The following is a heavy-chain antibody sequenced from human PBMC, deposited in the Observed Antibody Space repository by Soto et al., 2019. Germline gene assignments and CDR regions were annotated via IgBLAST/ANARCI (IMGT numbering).Heavy chain of an antibody. V-gene: IGHV3-9*01. Sequence: GGSLRLSCAASGFTFDDYAMHWVRQAPGKGLEWVSGISWNSGSIGYADSVKGRFTISRDNAKNSLYLQMNSLRAEDTALYYCAKLNTRELRYNYFDYWGQGTLVTVSS. CDR3: AKLNTRELRYNYFDY. J-gene: IGHJ4*02. CDR1: GFTFDDYA. D-gene: IGHD1-7*01. CDR2: ISWNSGSI.